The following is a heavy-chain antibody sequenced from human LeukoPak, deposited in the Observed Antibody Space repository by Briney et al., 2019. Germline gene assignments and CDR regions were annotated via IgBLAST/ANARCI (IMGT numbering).Heavy chain of an antibody. CDR3: ASIHSSGYYSDY. CDR1: GGTFSIYA. Sequence: GASVKVSFKASGGTFSIYAISWVRQAPGQGLEWMGGIIPILGTANYAQKFQGRVTTTADESTSTVYMEVSSLSSEATAASYCASIHSSGYYSDYWGQGTLVTVSS. D-gene: IGHD3-22*01. CDR2: IIPILGTA. J-gene: IGHJ4*02. V-gene: IGHV1-69*13.